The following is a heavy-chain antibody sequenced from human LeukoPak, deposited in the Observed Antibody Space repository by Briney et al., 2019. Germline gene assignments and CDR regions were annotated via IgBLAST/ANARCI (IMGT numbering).Heavy chain of an antibody. J-gene: IGHJ6*03. CDR2: ITTSSGYI. CDR3: ARADSGNYYYYYMDV. V-gene: IGHV3-21*01. CDR1: GFTFSNYH. Sequence: GGSLRLSCVASGFTFSNYHMNWVRQAPGKGLEWVSSITTSSGYIYYSDSVRGRFTISRDNAKNSLYLQMNSLRAEDTAVYYCARADSGNYYYYYMDVWGKGTTVTVSS. D-gene: IGHD3-10*01.